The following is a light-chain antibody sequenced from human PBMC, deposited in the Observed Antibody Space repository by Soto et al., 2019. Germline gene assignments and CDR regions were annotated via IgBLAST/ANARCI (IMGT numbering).Light chain of an antibody. Sequence: QSVLTHPTSFSGSPGQSITISCTGNHNDIGTYDYVSWYQQHPGRAPRLLIHGVTTRPSGISDRFSASKSGLTASLTISGLQPEDEADYYCSSFTSNSIYVFGPGTKVTVL. J-gene: IGLJ1*01. CDR3: SSFTSNSIYV. CDR1: HNDIGTYDY. CDR2: GVT. V-gene: IGLV2-14*03.